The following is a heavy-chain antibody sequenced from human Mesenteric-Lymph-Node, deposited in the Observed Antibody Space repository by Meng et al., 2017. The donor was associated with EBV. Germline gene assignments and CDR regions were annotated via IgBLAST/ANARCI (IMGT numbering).Heavy chain of an antibody. CDR2: IYHSGST. V-gene: IGHV4-59*07. Sequence: QVQLQGSGPGLVKPSDTLSLTCNVSGGSINSFYWSWLQQPPGKGLEWIGYIYHSGSTNYNPSLKSRVTMSVDMSKNQFSLKLSSVTAADTAVYYCARGEVFDSWGQGTLVTVSS. J-gene: IGHJ4*02. CDR1: GGSINSFY. CDR3: ARGEVFDS.